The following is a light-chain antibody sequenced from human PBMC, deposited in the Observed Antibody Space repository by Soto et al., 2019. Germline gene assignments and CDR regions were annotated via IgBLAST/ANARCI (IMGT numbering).Light chain of an antibody. CDR2: GAA. Sequence: EIVMTQSPATLSVSPGERATLSCRASRSVSSNLAWYQQKPGQAPSLLVYGAATRATGIRAWFSGSGSGTDSTPTISRLQSEDFAVYYCQQYTNWPPWTFGQGTKVEIK. CDR3: QQYTNWPPWT. CDR1: RSVSSN. J-gene: IGKJ1*01. V-gene: IGKV3-15*01.